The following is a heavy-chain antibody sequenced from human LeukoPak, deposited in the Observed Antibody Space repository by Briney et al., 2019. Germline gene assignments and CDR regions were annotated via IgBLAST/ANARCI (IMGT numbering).Heavy chain of an antibody. V-gene: IGHV1-2*06. J-gene: IGHJ4*02. CDR3: ARVPSSGWYGGYFDY. Sequence: ASVKVSCKASGYTFTGYYMHWVRQAPGQGLEWMGRINPNSGGTNYAQKLQGRVTMTRDTSISTAYMELSRLRSDDTAVYYCARVPSSGWYGGYFDYWGQGTLVTVSS. CDR1: GYTFTGYY. D-gene: IGHD6-19*01. CDR2: INPNSGGT.